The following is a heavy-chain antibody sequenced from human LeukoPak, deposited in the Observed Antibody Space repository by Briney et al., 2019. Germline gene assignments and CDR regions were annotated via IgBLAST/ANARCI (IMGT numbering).Heavy chain of an antibody. V-gene: IGHV4-59*01. Sequence: SETLSLTCTVSGGSISSYYWSWIRQPPGKGLEWIGYIYYSGSTNYNPSLKSRVTISVDTSKNQFSLKLSSVTAADTAVYYCARDRGYSGYDFELWGQGTLVTVSS. D-gene: IGHD5-12*01. J-gene: IGHJ4*02. CDR3: ARDRGYSGYDFEL. CDR2: IYYSGST. CDR1: GGSISSYY.